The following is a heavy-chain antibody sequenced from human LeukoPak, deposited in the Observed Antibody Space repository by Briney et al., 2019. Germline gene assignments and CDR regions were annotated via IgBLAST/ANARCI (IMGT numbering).Heavy chain of an antibody. J-gene: IGHJ5*02. CDR3: AKGNQWLVHQIWFDP. CDR1: GFTFNTYA. CDR2: ISGSGNNA. V-gene: IGHV3-23*01. Sequence: GASLRLSCAASGFTFNTYAMTWVRQAPGQGLEWVSAISGSGNNAYYADSVKGRFTVSRDNSQNTVYLQMDSLRAEDTAVYFCAKGNQWLVHQIWFDPWGQGTQVTVSS. D-gene: IGHD6-19*01.